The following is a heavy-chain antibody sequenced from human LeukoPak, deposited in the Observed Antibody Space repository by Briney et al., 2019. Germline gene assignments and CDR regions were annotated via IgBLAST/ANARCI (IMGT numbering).Heavy chain of an antibody. CDR1: GFTFSGYA. V-gene: IGHV3-23*01. Sequence: PGGSLRLSCAASGFTFSGYAMTWVRQAPGKGLEWVSTIISSGGSTYYADSVKGRFAISRDNSKNTLYLQMNSLRAEDTAVYYCAKFLTFSSDWFRLGFDYWGQGTLVTVSS. CDR2: IISSGGST. J-gene: IGHJ4*02. D-gene: IGHD6-19*01. CDR3: AKFLTFSSDWFRLGFDY.